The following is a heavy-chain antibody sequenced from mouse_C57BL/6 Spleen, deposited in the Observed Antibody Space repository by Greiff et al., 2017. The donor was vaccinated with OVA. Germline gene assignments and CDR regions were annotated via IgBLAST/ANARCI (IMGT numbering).Heavy chain of an antibody. D-gene: IGHD1-1*01. Sequence: QVHVKQPGAELVKPGASVKLSCKASGYTFTSYWMHWVKQRPGQGLEWIGMIHPNSGSPNYNEKFKSKATLTVDKSSSTAYLQLSSLTSEYSAVYYCSRFPHIYYYGSSYGWFAYWGQGTLVTVSA. CDR3: SRFPHIYYYGSSYGWFAY. V-gene: IGHV1-64*01. CDR1: GYTFTSYW. CDR2: IHPNSGSP. J-gene: IGHJ3*01.